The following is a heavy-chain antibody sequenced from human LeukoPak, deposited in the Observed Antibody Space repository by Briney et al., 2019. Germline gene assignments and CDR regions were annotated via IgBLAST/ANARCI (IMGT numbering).Heavy chain of an antibody. V-gene: IGHV4-34*01. CDR1: GGSFSGYY. D-gene: IGHD3-10*01. J-gene: IGHJ4*02. CDR3: ARELKDYFGSGSPDY. Sequence: SETLSLTCAVYGGSFSGYYWSWIRQPPGKGLEWIGEINHSGNTNSNPSLKSRVTILVDTSKNQFSLKLRSVTAADTAVYYCARELKDYFGSGSPDYWGQGTLVTVSS. CDR2: INHSGNT.